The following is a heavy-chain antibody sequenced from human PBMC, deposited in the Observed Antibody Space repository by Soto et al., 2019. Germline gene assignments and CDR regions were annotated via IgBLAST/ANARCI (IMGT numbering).Heavy chain of an antibody. V-gene: IGHV1-69*12. Sequence: QVQLVQSGAEVKKPGSSVKVSCKASGGTFSSYAISWVRQAPGQGLEWMGGIIPIFGTANYAQKFQGRVTITAAEPPSTADMELSSLRSEDTAVYSCAGEAGGWFDPWGQGTLVTVSS. CDR1: GGTFSSYA. CDR2: IIPIFGTA. CDR3: AGEAGGWFDP. J-gene: IGHJ5*02. D-gene: IGHD1-26*01.